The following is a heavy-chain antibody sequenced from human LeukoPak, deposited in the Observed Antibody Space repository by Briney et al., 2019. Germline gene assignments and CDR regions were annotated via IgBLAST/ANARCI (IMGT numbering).Heavy chain of an antibody. D-gene: IGHD1-26*01. J-gene: IGHJ4*02. V-gene: IGHV3-11*05. CDR1: GFTFSDYY. CDR2: ISSSSSYT. CDR3: AADRSDVGATWYFDY. Sequence: PGGSLRLSCAASGFTFSDYYMSWIRQAPGKGLEWVSYISSSSSYTNYADSVKGRFTISRDNAKNSLYLQMNSLRAEDTAVCYCAADRSDVGATWYFDYWGQGTLVTVSS.